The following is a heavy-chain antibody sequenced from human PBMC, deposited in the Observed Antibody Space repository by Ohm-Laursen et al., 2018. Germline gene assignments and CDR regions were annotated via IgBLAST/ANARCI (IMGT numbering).Heavy chain of an antibody. CDR2: IYTSGST. CDR1: GDSISSYY. D-gene: IGHD3-10*01. CDR3: ARDNHYYGSGSYDY. Sequence: TLSLTCTVSGDSISSYYWSWIRQPAGKGLEWIGRIYTSGSTNYNPSLKSRVTMSVDTTKNQFSLKLSYVTAADTAVYYCARDNHYYGSGSYDYWGQGTLVTVSS. V-gene: IGHV4-4*07. J-gene: IGHJ4*02.